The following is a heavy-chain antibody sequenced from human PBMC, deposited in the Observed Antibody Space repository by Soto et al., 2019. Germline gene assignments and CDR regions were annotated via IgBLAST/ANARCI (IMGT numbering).Heavy chain of an antibody. CDR3: ARDFEYSSWTGQAY. Sequence: GQGRGWMGGIIPIFGTANYAQKFQGRVTITADESTSTAYMELSSLRSEDTAVYYCARDFEYSSWTGQAYWGQGTL. J-gene: IGHJ1*01. CDR2: IIPIFGTA. V-gene: IGHV1-69*01. D-gene: IGHD6-6*01.